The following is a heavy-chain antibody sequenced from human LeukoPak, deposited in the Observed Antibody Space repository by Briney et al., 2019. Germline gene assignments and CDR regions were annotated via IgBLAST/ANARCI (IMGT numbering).Heavy chain of an antibody. CDR3: ARVLYYDSSGYYLGAFDI. J-gene: IGHJ3*02. CDR1: GGTFSSYA. CDR2: IIPIFGTA. D-gene: IGHD3-22*01. Sequence: ASVKVSCKASGGTFSSYAISWLRQAPGQGLEWMGGIIPIFGTANYAQKFQGRVTITTDESTSTAYMELSSLRSEDTAVYYCARVLYYDSSGYYLGAFDISGQGTMVTVSS. V-gene: IGHV1-69*05.